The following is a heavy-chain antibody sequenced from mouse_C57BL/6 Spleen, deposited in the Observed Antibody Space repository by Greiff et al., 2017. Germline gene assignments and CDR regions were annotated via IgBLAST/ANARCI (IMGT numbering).Heavy chain of an antibody. CDR1: GYTFTSYW. J-gene: IGHJ1*03. CDR3: GRSNSNPHVDV. V-gene: IGHV1-53*01. D-gene: IGHD2-5*01. CDR2: INPSNGGT. Sequence: QVQLQQPGPELVKPGASVKLSCKASGYTFTSYWMHLVKQRPGQGLEWIGNINPSNGGTNYNEKFKSKATLTVDKSSSTAYMPVSSLTSEDSAVYYCGRSNSNPHVDVWGTGTTVTVAS.